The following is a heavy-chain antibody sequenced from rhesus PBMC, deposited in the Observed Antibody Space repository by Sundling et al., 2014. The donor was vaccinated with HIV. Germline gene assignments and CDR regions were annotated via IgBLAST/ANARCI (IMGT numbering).Heavy chain of an antibody. Sequence: QVQLQESGPGLVKPSETLSLTCTVSGASISSYWWNWIRQPPGKGLEWIGEINGNSGSTDYNPSLKSRVAISTDMSKNQFSLKLTSVTAADTAMYYCAREGSRWRSSGWYFDLWGPGTPVTISS. J-gene: IGHJ2*01. V-gene: IGHV4-80*01. CDR3: AREGSRWRSSGWYFDL. CDR1: GASISSYW. CDR2: INGNSGST. D-gene: IGHD2-15*01.